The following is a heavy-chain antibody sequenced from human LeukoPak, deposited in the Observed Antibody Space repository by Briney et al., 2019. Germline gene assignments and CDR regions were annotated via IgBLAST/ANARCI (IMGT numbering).Heavy chain of an antibody. J-gene: IGHJ4*02. CDR3: ARERDYYDSSGYYNY. CDR1: GFTFSSYG. D-gene: IGHD3-22*01. Sequence: GGSLRLSCAASGFTFSSYGMHWVRQAPGKGLEWVAVISYDGSNKYYADSVKGRFTISRDNSKNTLYLQMNSLRDEDTAVYYCARERDYYDSSGYYNYWGQGTLVIVSS. CDR2: ISYDGSNK. V-gene: IGHV3-30*03.